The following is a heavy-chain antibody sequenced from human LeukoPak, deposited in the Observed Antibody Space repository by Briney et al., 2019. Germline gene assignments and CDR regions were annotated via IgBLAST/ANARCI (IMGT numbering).Heavy chain of an antibody. J-gene: IGHJ5*01. CDR2: ITHDGGSQ. V-gene: IGHV3-30*01. CDR3: FTGRHYYYDS. Sequence: GGSLRLSCAASGLTFSTYPIHWVRQAPDEGLEWVAVITHDGGSQYYADSVKGRFTISRDNSKNTVFLHMNSLRPEDTAVYYCFTGRHYYYDSWGQGTLVNVSS. D-gene: IGHD3-22*01. CDR1: GLTFSTYP.